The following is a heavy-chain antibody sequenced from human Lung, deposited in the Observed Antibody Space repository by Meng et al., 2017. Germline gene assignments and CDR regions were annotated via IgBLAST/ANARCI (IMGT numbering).Heavy chain of an antibody. CDR1: GFTFSNYS. Sequence: EVQLVESGGGLVKPGASLRLSCAASGFTFSNYSMNWVRQAPGKGLEWVSSISSSSSYIYYADSVEGRFTISRDNAKNSLYLQMNSLRAEDTAVYYCAGPTGLGHFDYWGQGTLVTVSS. CDR3: AGPTGLGHFDY. V-gene: IGHV3-21*01. CDR2: ISSSSSYI. J-gene: IGHJ4*02. D-gene: IGHD6-19*01.